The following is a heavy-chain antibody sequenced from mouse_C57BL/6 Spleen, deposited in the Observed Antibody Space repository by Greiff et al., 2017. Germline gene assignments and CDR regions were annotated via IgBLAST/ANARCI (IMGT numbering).Heavy chain of an antibody. CDR3: ARGGLWSFFDY. V-gene: IGHV2-3*01. CDR1: GFSLTSYG. J-gene: IGHJ2*01. D-gene: IGHD1-1*02. Sequence: VMLVESGPGLVAPSQSLSITCTVSGFSLTSYGVSWVRQPPGKGLEWLGVIWGDGSTNYHSALISRLSISKDNSKIQFFLKLNSLQTDDTATYYCARGGLWSFFDYWGQGTTLTVSS. CDR2: IWGDGST.